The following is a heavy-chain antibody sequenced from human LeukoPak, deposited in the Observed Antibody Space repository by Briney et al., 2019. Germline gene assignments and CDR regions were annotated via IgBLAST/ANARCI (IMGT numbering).Heavy chain of an antibody. J-gene: IGHJ6*03. Sequence: PGGSLRLSCVASGFTFSDHFMDWVRQAPGKGLVWVGRNRNNANSYTTDYAASVKGRFTISRDDSKNSLYLQMNSLKTEDTAVYYCARARGIYYFYYMDVWGKGTTVSVSS. V-gene: IGHV3-72*01. CDR2: NRNNANSYTT. CDR1: GFTFSDHF. CDR3: ARARGIYYFYYMDV. D-gene: IGHD6-13*01.